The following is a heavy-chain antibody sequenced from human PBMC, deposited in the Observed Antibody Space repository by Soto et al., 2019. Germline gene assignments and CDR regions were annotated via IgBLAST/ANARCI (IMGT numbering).Heavy chain of an antibody. D-gene: IGHD1-26*01. CDR1: GLIFENFG. J-gene: IGHJ5*02. V-gene: IGHV3-23*01. Sequence: SVTLSSAAAGLIFENFGMSWVRQAPGKGMEWIFSISGSGFNKYYAGYVKDRFTISRDNSKSTVYLELNNLSAEDTALYHCAKNQGVELVPLATVDWFDPWGQGAVVTASS. CDR3: AKNQGVELVPLATVDWFDP. CDR2: ISGSGFNK.